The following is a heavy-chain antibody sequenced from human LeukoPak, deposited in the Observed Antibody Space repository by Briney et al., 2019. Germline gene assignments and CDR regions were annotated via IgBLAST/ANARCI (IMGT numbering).Heavy chain of an antibody. CDR1: GFIFSSYG. D-gene: IGHD2-2*01. V-gene: IGHV3-33*01. CDR2: ILSDGGKE. J-gene: IGHJ4*02. Sequence: GGSLRLSCAASGFIFSSYGMHWVRQAPGKGLEWVAVILSDGGKEFYTDSVKGRFTISRDNSKNTLYLQMNSLRAEDTAVYYCARAVYGVVVVPAEFTLYYFDYWGQGTLVTVSS. CDR3: ARAVYGVVVVPAEFTLYYFDY.